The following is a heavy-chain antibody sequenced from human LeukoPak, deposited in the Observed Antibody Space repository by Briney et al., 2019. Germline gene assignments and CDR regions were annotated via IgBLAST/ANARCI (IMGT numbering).Heavy chain of an antibody. D-gene: IGHD2-15*01. CDR3: AREKGYCSGGSCYPDV. Sequence: SETLSLTCTVSGGSISTYYWSWIRQPPGKGLEWIGYIYYIGSTSYNPSLKSRVTISVDTSKNQFSLQLNSVTAADTAVYYSAREKGYCSGGSCYPDVWGQGTTVTVSS. CDR1: GGSISTYY. J-gene: IGHJ6*02. V-gene: IGHV4-59*12. CDR2: IYYIGST.